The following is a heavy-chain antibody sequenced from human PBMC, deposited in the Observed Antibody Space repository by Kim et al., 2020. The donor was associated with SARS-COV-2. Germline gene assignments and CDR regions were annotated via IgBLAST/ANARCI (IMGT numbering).Heavy chain of an antibody. J-gene: IGHJ6*02. CDR1: GGSISTYY. CDR2: IYYTGST. Sequence: SETLSLTCAVSGGSISTYYWSWIRQPPGKGLEWIGCIYYTGSTHYNPSLKSRGTISVDTSKNQFSLNLSSVTAADTAVYYCARDRLPHILGGMDVWGQGTTVTVSS. D-gene: IGHD2-21*01. V-gene: IGHV4-59*13. CDR3: ARDRLPHILGGMDV.